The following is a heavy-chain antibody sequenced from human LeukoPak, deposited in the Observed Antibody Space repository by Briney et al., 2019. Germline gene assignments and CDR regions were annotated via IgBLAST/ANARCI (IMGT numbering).Heavy chain of an antibody. CDR2: ISWSGGGI. CDR1: GFTFGDYA. CDR3: AKGQYSSYASQPDS. Sequence: PGGSLRLSCAASGFTFGDYAMHWVRQAPGKGLQWVAGISWSGGGIGYADSVKGRFTISRDNAKNSLYLQMNSLRPEDTAFYYCAKGQYSSYASQPDSWGQGALVTVSS. D-gene: IGHD5-12*01. J-gene: IGHJ4*02. V-gene: IGHV3-9*01.